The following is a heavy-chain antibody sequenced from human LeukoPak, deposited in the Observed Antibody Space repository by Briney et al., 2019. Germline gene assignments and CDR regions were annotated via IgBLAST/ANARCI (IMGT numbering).Heavy chain of an antibody. D-gene: IGHD3-22*01. J-gene: IGHJ4*02. CDR3: ARVSSYYYDSSGYYGY. CDR2: IIPIFGTA. CDR1: GGTFSSYA. Sequence: ASVKASCKASGGTFSSYAISWVRQAPGQGLEWMGGIIPIFGTANYAQKFQGRVTITADESTITAYMERSSLRSEDTAVYYCARVSSYYYDSSGYYGYWGQGTLVTVSS. V-gene: IGHV1-69*13.